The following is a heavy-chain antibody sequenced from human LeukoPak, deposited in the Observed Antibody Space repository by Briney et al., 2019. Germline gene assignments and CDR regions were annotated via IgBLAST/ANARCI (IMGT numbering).Heavy chain of an antibody. Sequence: GGSLRLSCAASGFTFSSYGVHWVRQAPGKGLEWVAFIRYDGSNKYYADSVKGRFTISRDNSKNTLYLQMNSLRAEDTAVYYCAKDLWFGELSRSMIGVFDYWGQGTLVTVSS. V-gene: IGHV3-30*02. CDR3: AKDLWFGELSRSMIGVFDY. CDR1: GFTFSSYG. CDR2: IRYDGSNK. D-gene: IGHD3-10*01. J-gene: IGHJ4*02.